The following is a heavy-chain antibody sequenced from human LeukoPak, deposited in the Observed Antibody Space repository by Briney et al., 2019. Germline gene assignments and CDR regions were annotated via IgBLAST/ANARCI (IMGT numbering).Heavy chain of an antibody. CDR1: GFTFSSYS. V-gene: IGHV3-7*03. D-gene: IGHD3-22*01. J-gene: IGHJ4*02. Sequence: GGSLRLSCAASGFTFSSYSMNWVRQAPGKGLEWVANIKQDGSEKYYVDSVKGRFTISRDNAKNSLYLQMNSLRAEDTAVYYCARVGYDSNNYWGQGTLVTVSS. CDR3: ARVGYDSNNY. CDR2: IKQDGSEK.